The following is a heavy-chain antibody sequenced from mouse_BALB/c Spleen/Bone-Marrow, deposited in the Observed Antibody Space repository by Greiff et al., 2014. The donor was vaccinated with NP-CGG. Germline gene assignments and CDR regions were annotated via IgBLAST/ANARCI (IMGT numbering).Heavy chain of an antibody. D-gene: IGHD2-14*01. CDR2: IDPENGDT. Sequence: VQLQQSGAELVRSGASVKLSCTASGSNIKDYYMYWVKQRPEQGLEWIGWIDPENGDTEYAPKFQGKATMTADTSSNTAYLQLSSLTSEGTVVYYGNAVDYRYEGYAMDNWGQGTSVTVSS. J-gene: IGHJ4*01. CDR3: NAVDYRYEGYAMDN. CDR1: GSNIKDYY. V-gene: IGHV14-4*02.